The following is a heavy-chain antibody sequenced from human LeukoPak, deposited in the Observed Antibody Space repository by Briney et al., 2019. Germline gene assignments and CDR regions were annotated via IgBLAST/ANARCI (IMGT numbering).Heavy chain of an antibody. J-gene: IGHJ4*02. V-gene: IGHV3-49*04. CDR1: DFTFGDYA. D-gene: IGHD5-18*01. CDR2: IRSKAYGGTT. Sequence: PGGSLRLSCKASDFTFGDYAMSWVRQAPGKGLEWVGFIRSKAYGGTTEYAASVKGRFTISRDDSKSIAYLQMNSLKTEDTAVYYCTREGGYNYGSFDYWGQGPWSLSPQ. CDR3: TREGGYNYGSFDY.